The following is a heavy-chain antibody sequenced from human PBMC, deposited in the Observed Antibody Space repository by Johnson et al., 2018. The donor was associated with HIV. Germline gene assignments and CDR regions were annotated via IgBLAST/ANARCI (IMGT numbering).Heavy chain of an antibody. D-gene: IGHD1-1*01. CDR2: ISYDGSNK. CDR3: AKGSHWAFDI. V-gene: IGHV3-30*04. CDR1: GFTFSSYV. J-gene: IGHJ3*02. Sequence: QVQVVESGGGVVQPGRSLRLSCAASGFTFSSYVMHWVRQAPGKGLEWVALISYDGSNKYYADSVKGRFTISRDNSKNTLYLQMNSLRGEDTAVYYCAKGSHWAFDIWGQGTMVTVSS.